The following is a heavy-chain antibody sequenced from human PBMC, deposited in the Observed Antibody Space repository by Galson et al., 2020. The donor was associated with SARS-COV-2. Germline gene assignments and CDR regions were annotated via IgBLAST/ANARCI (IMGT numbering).Heavy chain of an antibody. V-gene: IGHV3-30*04. CDR2: ISYDGSNK. CDR3: ASQLVAGFDY. Sequence: GGSLRLSCAASGFTFSSYAMHWVRQAPGKGLEWVAVISYDGSNKYYADSVKGRFTISRDNSKNTLYLQMNSLRAEDTAVYYCASQLVAGFDYCGRWSLVTVCS. CDR1: GFTFSSYA. D-gene: IGHD6-19*01. J-gene: IGHJ4*02.